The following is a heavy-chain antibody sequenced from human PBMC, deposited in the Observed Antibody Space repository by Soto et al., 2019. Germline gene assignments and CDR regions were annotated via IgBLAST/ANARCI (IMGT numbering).Heavy chain of an antibody. CDR1: GGSISSASYY. V-gene: IGHV4-31*03. CDR3: ARTDGDYGNIWFDP. Sequence: PSETQSLTCTVSGGSISSASYYWSWIRQRPGEGLEYIGYIYYSGNTYYNPSLKSRLNISLDTSKNQFSLNLNSVTAADTAVYYCARTDGDYGNIWFDPWGQGTLVTVSS. CDR2: IYYSGNT. D-gene: IGHD4-17*01. J-gene: IGHJ5*02.